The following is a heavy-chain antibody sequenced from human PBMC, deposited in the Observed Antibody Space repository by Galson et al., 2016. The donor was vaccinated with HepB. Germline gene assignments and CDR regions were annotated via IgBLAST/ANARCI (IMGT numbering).Heavy chain of an antibody. D-gene: IGHD1-26*01. CDR3: ARGRRTYYRYLEH. V-gene: IGHV3-7*01. CDR2: INQDGSET. CDR1: GLTFSDYW. J-gene: IGHJ1*01. Sequence: SLRLSCAVSGLTFSDYWMSWVRQAPGKGLEWVANINQDGSETYYLDSVKGRFTISRDNAKNSLYLQMNSLRGEDTAVYYCARGRRTYYRYLEHWGQGALVSVSS.